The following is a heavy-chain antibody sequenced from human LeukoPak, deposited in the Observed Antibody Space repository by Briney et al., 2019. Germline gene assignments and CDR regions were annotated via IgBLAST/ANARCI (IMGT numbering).Heavy chain of an antibody. CDR3: ARDSGNYLDAFDI. Sequence: GGSLRLSCVASGFTFSSYSMNWVRQAPGKGLEWVSSISSSGGYIYYADSVKDRFTISRDNARNSLFLQMNSLRAEDTAVYYCARDSGNYLDAFDIWGQGTMVTVSS. CDR2: ISSSGGYI. CDR1: GFTFSSYS. D-gene: IGHD1-26*01. V-gene: IGHV3-21*01. J-gene: IGHJ3*02.